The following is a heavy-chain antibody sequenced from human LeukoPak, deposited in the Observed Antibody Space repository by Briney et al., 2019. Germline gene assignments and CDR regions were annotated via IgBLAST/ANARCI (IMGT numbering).Heavy chain of an antibody. Sequence: ASVKVSCKASGYTFTGYYMHWVRQAPGQGLEWMGWINPNSGGTNYAQKFQGRVTMTRDMSISTAYMELSRLRSDDTAVYYCARDLERVVVVAATQIGFDPWGQGTLVTVSS. J-gene: IGHJ5*02. D-gene: IGHD2-15*01. CDR1: GYTFTGYY. CDR2: INPNSGGT. CDR3: ARDLERVVVVAATQIGFDP. V-gene: IGHV1-2*02.